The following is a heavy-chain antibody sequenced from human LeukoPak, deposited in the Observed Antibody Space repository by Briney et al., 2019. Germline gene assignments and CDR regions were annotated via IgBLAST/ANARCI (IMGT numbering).Heavy chain of an antibody. J-gene: IGHJ4*02. Sequence: SETLSLTCAVYGGSFSGYYWSWIRQPPGKGLEWIGEINHSGSTNYNPSLKSRVTISVDTSKNQFSLKLSSVTAADTAVYYCARLKGATWVFDYWGQGTLVTVSS. D-gene: IGHD3-16*01. CDR1: GGSFSGYY. V-gene: IGHV4-34*01. CDR2: INHSGST. CDR3: ARLKGATWVFDY.